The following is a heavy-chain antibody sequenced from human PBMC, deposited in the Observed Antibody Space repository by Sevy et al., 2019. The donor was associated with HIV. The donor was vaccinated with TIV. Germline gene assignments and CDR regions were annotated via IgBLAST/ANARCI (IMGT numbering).Heavy chain of an antibody. CDR3: ARDRGYCSGGSCKDIDYYFDY. D-gene: IGHD2-15*01. CDR1: GGSISSGGYY. J-gene: IGHJ4*02. CDR2: IYYSGST. Sequence: SETLSLTCTVSGGSISSGGYYWSWIRQHPGKGLEWIGYIYYSGSTYYNPSLKSRVTLSVDTSKKQFSLRLSSVTAAGTAVDYCARDRGYCSGGSCKDIDYYFDYWGQGTLVTVSS. V-gene: IGHV4-31*03.